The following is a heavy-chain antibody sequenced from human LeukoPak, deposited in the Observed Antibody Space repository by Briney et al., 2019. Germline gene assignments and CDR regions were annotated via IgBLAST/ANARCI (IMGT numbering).Heavy chain of an antibody. D-gene: IGHD5-24*01. Sequence: GGSLRLSCAASGFTFDDYAMHWVRQAPGKGLEWVSGISWNSGSVGYADSVKGRFTISRDNAKNSLYLQMNSLRAEDTALYYCAKGIGDGYNNDAFDIWGQGTMVTVSS. CDR1: GFTFDDYA. CDR2: ISWNSGSV. CDR3: AKGIGDGYNNDAFDI. J-gene: IGHJ3*02. V-gene: IGHV3-9*01.